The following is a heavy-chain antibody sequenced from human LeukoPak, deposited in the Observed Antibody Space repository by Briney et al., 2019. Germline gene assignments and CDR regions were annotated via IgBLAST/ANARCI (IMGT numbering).Heavy chain of an antibody. J-gene: IGHJ4*02. D-gene: IGHD3-10*01. CDR3: ARPHFYGSGSPIDY. V-gene: IGHV3-11*01. CDR1: GFTFSDYY. CDR2: ISNSGRSV. Sequence: PGGSLRLSCAASGFTFSDYYMGWIRQAPGKGLEWVSYISNSGRSVFYADSVKGRITVSRDNAQNSLSLQMSSLRAEDTAVYFCARPHFYGSGSPIDYWGQGALVTVSS.